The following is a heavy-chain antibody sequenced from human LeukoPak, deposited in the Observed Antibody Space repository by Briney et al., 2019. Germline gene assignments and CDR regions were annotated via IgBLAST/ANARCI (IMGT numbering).Heavy chain of an antibody. CDR1: GGSISSGSYY. V-gene: IGHV4-61*02. CDR3: ARDRYDILTGYYSVMDV. J-gene: IGHJ6*03. CDR2: IYTSGST. Sequence: SQTLSPTCTVSGGSISSGSYYWSWIRQPAGKGLEWIGRIYTSGSTNYNPSLKSRVTISVDTSKNQFSLKLSSVTAADTAVYYCARDRYDILTGYYSVMDVWGKGTTVTVSS. D-gene: IGHD3-9*01.